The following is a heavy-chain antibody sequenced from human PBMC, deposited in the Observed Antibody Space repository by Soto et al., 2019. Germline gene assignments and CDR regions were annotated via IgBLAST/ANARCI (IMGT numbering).Heavy chain of an antibody. CDR2: IIPIFGTA. D-gene: IGHD2-2*01. J-gene: IGHJ6*02. Sequence: QVQLVQSGAEVKKPGSSVKVSCKASGGTFSSYAISWVRQAPGQGLEWMGGIIPIFGTANYAQKFQGRVTITADXXTXTXXMELSSLRSEDTAVYYCAIRGQYSSSYYYYYGMDVWGQGTTVTVSS. CDR3: AIRGQYSSSYYYYYGMDV. CDR1: GGTFSSYA. V-gene: IGHV1-69*12.